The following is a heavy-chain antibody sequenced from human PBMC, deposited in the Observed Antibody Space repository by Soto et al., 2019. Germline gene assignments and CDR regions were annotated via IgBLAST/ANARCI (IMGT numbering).Heavy chain of an antibody. CDR3: SGAEYRFGYCFAY. Sequence: GGSLRLSCAASGFTFSSDSMNWVRQAPGKGLEWVSSISSSGEDIHYADSVKGRFTISRDNAKNLLYLQMDSLRAEDSAVYYCSGAEYRFGYCFAYWGERTAVTVSS. J-gene: IGHJ4*02. CDR2: ISSSGEDI. V-gene: IGHV3-21*01. CDR1: GFTFSSDS. D-gene: IGHD5-18*01.